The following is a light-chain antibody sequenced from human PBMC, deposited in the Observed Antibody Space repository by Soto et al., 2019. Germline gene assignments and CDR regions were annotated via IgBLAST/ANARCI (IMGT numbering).Light chain of an antibody. CDR3: AAWDASLSACV. J-gene: IGLJ1*01. CDR1: SLGVRRYNS. V-gene: IGLV2-8*01. Sequence: QSVLTPPPSASGSPGQSVTISCTGTSLGVRRYNSISWYPQRPGIAAKLIIYEVSKRPSGVPDRFSGSRSGTSAYLAIVGLRSEDEAIYYCAAWDASLSACVFGNGTKVTVL. CDR2: EVS.